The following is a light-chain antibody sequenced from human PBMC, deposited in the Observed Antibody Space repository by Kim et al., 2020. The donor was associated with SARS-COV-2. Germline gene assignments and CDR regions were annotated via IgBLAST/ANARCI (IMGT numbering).Light chain of an antibody. J-gene: IGLJ1*01. CDR3: SSDTNSNTLV. CDR2: DVI. V-gene: IGLV2-14*03. Sequence: QSALTQPASVSGSPGQSITISCTGTNSDVGGYNFVSWYQPHPGKVPKLILYDVINRPSGFSPRFSGSKSGNTASLTISGLRADCEADYYCSSDTNSNTLVFGTGPKVTVL. CDR1: NSDVGGYNF.